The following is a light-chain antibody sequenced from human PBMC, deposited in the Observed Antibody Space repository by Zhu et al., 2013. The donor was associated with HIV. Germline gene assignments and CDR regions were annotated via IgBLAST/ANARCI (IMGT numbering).Light chain of an antibody. V-gene: IGKV1-39*01. CDR1: QNIATF. J-gene: IGKJ2*02. CDR3: LQSNSYPRT. CDR2: AAS. Sequence: DIQMTQSPSSLSASVGDRVTITCRASQNIATFLNWYQQKPGKAPKLLIYAASSLQSGVPSRFSGGGSGTDFTLTISSLQPEDFATYYCLQSNSYPRTFGLGTRLEIK.